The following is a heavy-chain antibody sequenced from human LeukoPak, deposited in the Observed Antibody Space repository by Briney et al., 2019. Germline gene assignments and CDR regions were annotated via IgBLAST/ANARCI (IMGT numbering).Heavy chain of an antibody. D-gene: IGHD1-1*01. CDR2: IYYSGST. V-gene: IGHV4-31*03. Sequence: SQTLSLTCTVSGGSISSGDYYWSWTRQHPGKGLEWIGYIYYSGSTYYNPSLKSRVTISVDTSKNQFSLKLSSVTAADTAVYYCARLAGTGWFDPWGQGTLVTVSS. J-gene: IGHJ5*02. CDR1: GGSISSGDYY. CDR3: ARLAGTGWFDP.